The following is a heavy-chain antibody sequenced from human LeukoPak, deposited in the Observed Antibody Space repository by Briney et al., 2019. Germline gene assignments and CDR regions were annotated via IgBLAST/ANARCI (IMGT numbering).Heavy chain of an antibody. Sequence: GGSLRLSCAASGFTFSSYSMNWVRQAPGKGLEWVSSISSSSSYIYYADSVKGRFTISRDNSKNTLYLQINSLKPEDTAVYFCARDSRLKWTEYYFDFWGQGTLVTVSS. V-gene: IGHV3-21*01. J-gene: IGHJ4*02. CDR2: ISSSSSYI. CDR1: GFTFSSYS. CDR3: ARDSRLKWTEYYFDF. D-gene: IGHD3/OR15-3a*01.